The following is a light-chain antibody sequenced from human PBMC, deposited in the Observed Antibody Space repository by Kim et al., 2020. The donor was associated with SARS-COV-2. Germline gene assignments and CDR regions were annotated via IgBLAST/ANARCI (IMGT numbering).Light chain of an antibody. CDR1: GGISTY. CDR3: QQHNFYPHT. J-gene: IGKJ2*01. V-gene: IGKV1-9*01. CDR2: SAS. Sequence: SASVGDSVPITCRASGGISTYLAWYQQKPGTAPKVLIYSASTLESGLPSRFSGSGSGTDFTLTISSLQPEDFATYYCQQHNFYPHTFGPGTKLEIK.